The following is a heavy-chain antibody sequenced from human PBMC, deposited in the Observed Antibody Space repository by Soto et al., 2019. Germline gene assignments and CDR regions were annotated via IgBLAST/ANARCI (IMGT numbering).Heavy chain of an antibody. CDR2: INPNSGGT. CDR3: ARDMGYVGNSVGGAKYYYYYYGMDV. D-gene: IGHD5-12*01. CDR1: GYTFVRYY. Sequence: GXSVNVSCQASGYTFVRYYMHGVRQAPGQGLEWMGWINPNSGGTNYAQKFQGRVTMTRDTSISTAYMELSRLRSDDTAVYYCARDMGYVGNSVGGAKYYYYYYGMDVWGQGTTVTVSS. V-gene: IGHV1-2*02. J-gene: IGHJ6*02.